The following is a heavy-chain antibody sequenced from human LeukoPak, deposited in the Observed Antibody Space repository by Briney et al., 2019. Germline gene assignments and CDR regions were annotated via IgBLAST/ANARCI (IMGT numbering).Heavy chain of an antibody. CDR1: GFTFSSYE. V-gene: IGHV3-33*06. D-gene: IGHD3-22*01. CDR3: AKDFFYYYDSSGYYPFDY. CDR2: IWYDGSNK. J-gene: IGHJ4*02. Sequence: PGGSLRLSCAASGFTFSSYEMNWVRQAPGKGLEWVAVIWYDGSNKYYADSVKGRFTISRDNSKNTLYLQMNSLRAEDTAVYYCAKDFFYYYDSSGYYPFDYWGQGTLVTVSS.